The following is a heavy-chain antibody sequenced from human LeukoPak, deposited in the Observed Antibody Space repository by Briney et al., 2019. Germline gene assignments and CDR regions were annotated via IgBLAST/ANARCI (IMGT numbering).Heavy chain of an antibody. V-gene: IGHV3-66*02. J-gene: IGHJ3*02. D-gene: IGHD3-10*01. CDR1: GFTVSSNY. Sequence: GGSLRLSCAASGFTVSSNYMTSVRQAPGKGLEWVSVIYSGGSTYYADSVKGRFTISRDNSKNTLYLQMNSLRAEDTAVYYCAGWFDLDAFDIWGQGTMVTVSS. CDR2: IYSGGST. CDR3: AGWFDLDAFDI.